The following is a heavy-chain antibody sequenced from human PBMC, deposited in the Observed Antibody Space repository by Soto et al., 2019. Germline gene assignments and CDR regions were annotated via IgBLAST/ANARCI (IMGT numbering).Heavy chain of an antibody. CDR3: ASIRGYSGYDARNLDY. CDR2: INHSGST. Sequence: SETLSLTCAVYGGSFSGYYWSWIRQPPGKGLEWIGEINHSGSTNYNPSLKSRVTISVDTSKNQFSLKLSSVTAADTAVYYCASIRGYSGYDARNLDYWGQGTLVTVSS. D-gene: IGHD5-12*01. J-gene: IGHJ4*02. CDR1: GGSFSGYY. V-gene: IGHV4-34*01.